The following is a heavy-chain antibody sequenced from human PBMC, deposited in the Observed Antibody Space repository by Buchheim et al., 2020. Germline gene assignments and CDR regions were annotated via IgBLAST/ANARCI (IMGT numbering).Heavy chain of an antibody. Sequence: EVQLVESGGGLVQPGGSLRLSCAASGFTFSSCEMNWVRQAPGKGLEWISYISSSASTRHYADPVKGRFTISRDNGKNSLFLQMNSLRAEDTAVYYCARDGPYAATIDYWGQGIL. CDR1: GFTFSSCE. V-gene: IGHV3-48*03. CDR2: ISSSASTR. J-gene: IGHJ4*02. D-gene: IGHD5-24*01. CDR3: ARDGPYAATIDY.